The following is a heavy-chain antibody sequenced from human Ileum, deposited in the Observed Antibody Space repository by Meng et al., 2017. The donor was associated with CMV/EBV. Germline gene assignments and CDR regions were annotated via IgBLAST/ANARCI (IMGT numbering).Heavy chain of an antibody. CDR3: AKSYFGSGNYYNCPGYFDY. D-gene: IGHD3-10*01. CDR2: IYIGSSII. V-gene: IGHV3-23*03. CDR1: FSGYA. J-gene: IGHJ4*02. Sequence: FSGYAMSWVRQAPGKGLEWVSVIYIGSSIITYADSVKGRFTISRDDSKNTLYLQMSSLTAEDTAVYYCAKSYFGSGNYYNCPGYFDYWGQGTLVTVSS.